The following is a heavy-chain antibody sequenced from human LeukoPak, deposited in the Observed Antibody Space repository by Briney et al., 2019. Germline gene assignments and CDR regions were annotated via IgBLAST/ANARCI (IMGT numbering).Heavy chain of an antibody. CDR1: GYTFTNYA. D-gene: IGHD2-8*01. V-gene: IGHV1-3*01. CDR3: ARSAGMGSFDY. J-gene: IGHJ4*02. CDR2: INADNGNT. Sequence: ASVKVSCKASGYTFTNYAIHWVRQAPGQRLEWTGWINADNGNTKYSQKFQGRVTITRDTSASTVYMELSSLRSEDTAVYYCARSAGMGSFDYWGQGTLVTVSS.